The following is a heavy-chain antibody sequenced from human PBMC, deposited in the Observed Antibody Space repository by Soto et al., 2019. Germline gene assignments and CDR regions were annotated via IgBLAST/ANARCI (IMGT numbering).Heavy chain of an antibody. CDR1: AGSLGGRY. J-gene: IGHJ4*02. D-gene: IGHD3-9*01. CDR3: ARGGERWQNFDWFYYFDS. Sequence: SESMSLTCPVSAGSLGGRYWGWIRQPPGKGLEWIGYVYYSESSTSNPSLKSRVTMSADTSKNQLSLKVRSATAADTAVYYCARGGERWQNFDWFYYFDSWGQGALVTVSS. CDR2: VYYSESS. V-gene: IGHV4-59*11.